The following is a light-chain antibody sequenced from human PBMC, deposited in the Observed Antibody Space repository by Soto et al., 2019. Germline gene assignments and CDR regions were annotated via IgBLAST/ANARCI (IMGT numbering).Light chain of an antibody. CDR3: CSYACDKAYV. V-gene: IGLV2-23*01. Sequence: QSVLTQPASVSGSPGQSITISCTVTGSDVRTYNLVSWYQQHPGKVPKLIIYEASKRPSGVSNRFSGSQPGNTASLTVSGLQAEDEADYYWCSYACDKAYVFGYGTKDTV. J-gene: IGLJ1*01. CDR2: EAS. CDR1: GSDVRTYNL.